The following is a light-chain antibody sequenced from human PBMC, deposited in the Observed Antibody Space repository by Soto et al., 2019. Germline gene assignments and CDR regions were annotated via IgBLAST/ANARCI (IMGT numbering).Light chain of an antibody. V-gene: IGKV3-20*01. CDR3: QQYGSSQT. J-gene: IGKJ1*01. CDR1: QSVSSSY. CDR2: GAS. Sequence: EIVLTQSPGTLSLSPGERATLSCRASQSVSSSYLAWYQQKPGQAPRLLIYGASSRATGNPDRFSGSWSGTDFTFTISRLEPEDFAVYYCQQYGSSQTFGQGTKVEIK.